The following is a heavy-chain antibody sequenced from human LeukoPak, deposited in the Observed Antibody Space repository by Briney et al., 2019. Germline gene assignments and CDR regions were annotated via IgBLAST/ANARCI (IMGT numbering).Heavy chain of an antibody. Sequence: SETLSLTCTVSGGSISTYYWSWIRQSPGKGLEWIGYIYYSGSTNYNPSLKSRVTISVDTSKNQFSLKLSSVTTADTAVYYCARLHRGEEAFDIWGQGTMVTVSS. CDR2: IYYSGST. CDR3: ARLHRGEEAFDI. V-gene: IGHV4-59*01. CDR1: GGSISTYY. J-gene: IGHJ3*02.